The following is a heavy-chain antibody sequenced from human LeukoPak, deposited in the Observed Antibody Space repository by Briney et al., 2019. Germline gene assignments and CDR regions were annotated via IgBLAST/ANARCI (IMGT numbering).Heavy chain of an antibody. CDR2: IYHSGST. J-gene: IGHJ6*02. Sequence: PSETLSLTCAVSGGSISSGGYSWSWIRQPPGKGLEWIGYIYHSGSTYYNPSLKSRVTISVDRSKNQFSLKLSSVTAADTAVYYCARGFDYYGSGRKQGMDVWGQGTTVTVSS. V-gene: IGHV4-30-2*01. CDR1: GGSISSGGYS. CDR3: ARGFDYYGSGRKQGMDV. D-gene: IGHD3-10*01.